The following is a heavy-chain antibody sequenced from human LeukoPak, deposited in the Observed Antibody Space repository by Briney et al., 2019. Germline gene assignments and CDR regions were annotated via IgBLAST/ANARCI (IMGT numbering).Heavy chain of an antibody. J-gene: IGHJ4*02. Sequence: GGSLRLSCAASGSTFSSYAMSWVRQAPGKGLEWVSAISGSGGSTYYADSVKGRFTISRDNSKNTLYLQMNSLRAEDTAVYYCAKPSSGWYYFDYWGQGTLVTVSS. D-gene: IGHD6-19*01. V-gene: IGHV3-23*01. CDR3: AKPSSGWYYFDY. CDR1: GSTFSSYA. CDR2: ISGSGGST.